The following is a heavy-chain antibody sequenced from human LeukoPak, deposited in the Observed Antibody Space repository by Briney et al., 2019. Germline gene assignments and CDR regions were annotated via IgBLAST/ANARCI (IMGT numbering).Heavy chain of an antibody. J-gene: IGHJ3*02. D-gene: IGHD5/OR15-5a*01. Sequence: QSGGSLRLSCAASGFTFSRYEMNWVRQAPGKGLEWVSYINSRGRTIYYADSVKGRFTISRDNAKNSLYLQMNSLRAEDTAVYYCARDFYDTVYDAFVIWGQGTMVTVSS. CDR2: INSRGRTI. CDR1: GFTFSRYE. V-gene: IGHV3-48*03. CDR3: ARDFYDTVYDAFVI.